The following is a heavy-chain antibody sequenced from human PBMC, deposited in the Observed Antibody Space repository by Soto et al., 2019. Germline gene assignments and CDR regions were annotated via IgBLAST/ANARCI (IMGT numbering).Heavy chain of an antibody. J-gene: IGHJ4*02. V-gene: IGHV3-7*05. D-gene: IGHD5-18*01. CDR3: ARPLYSYGLRLPFDY. CDR2: IKQDGSEK. Sequence: EVQLVESGGGLVQPGGSLRLSCAASGFTFSSYWMSWVRQAPGKGLEWVANIKQDGSEKYYVDSVKGRFTISRDNAKNSLYLLMNSLRAEDTAVYYCARPLYSYGLRLPFDYWGQGTLVTVSS. CDR1: GFTFSSYW.